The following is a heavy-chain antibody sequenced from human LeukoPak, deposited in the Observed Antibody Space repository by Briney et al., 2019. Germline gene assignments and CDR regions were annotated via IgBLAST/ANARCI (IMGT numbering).Heavy chain of an antibody. CDR3: AKVNTMIVVENSFDY. J-gene: IGHJ4*02. D-gene: IGHD3-22*01. Sequence: GGSLRLSCAASGFTFSSYAMSWVRQAPGKGLEWVSAMSGSGGSTYYADSVKGRFTISRDNSKNTLYLQMNSLRAEDTAVYYCAKVNTMIVVENSFDYWGQGTLVTVSS. CDR2: MSGSGGST. V-gene: IGHV3-23*01. CDR1: GFTFSSYA.